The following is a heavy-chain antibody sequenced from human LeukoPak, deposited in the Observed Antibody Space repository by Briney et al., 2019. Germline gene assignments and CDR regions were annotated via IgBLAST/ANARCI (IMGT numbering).Heavy chain of an antibody. J-gene: IGHJ3*02. CDR3: ARRSAYGNNKAFDI. D-gene: IGHD4-11*01. CDR2: IYYSGST. Sequence: TETLSLTCSVPGGSISSYYWRWVPQPPGKVLGWIGYIYYSGSTNHNPHLKSRVNISVDTSKNQFSLKLSSVTAADTAVYYCARRSAYGNNKAFDIWGQGTMVTVSS. V-gene: IGHV4-59*08. CDR1: GGSISSYY.